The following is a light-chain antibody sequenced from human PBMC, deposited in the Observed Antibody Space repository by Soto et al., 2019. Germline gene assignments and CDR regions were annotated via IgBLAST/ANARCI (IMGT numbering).Light chain of an antibody. J-gene: IGKJ2*01. V-gene: IGKV3-11*01. CDR1: QSVSSY. CDR3: QQRSNWPPT. Sequence: EIVLTQSPATLSLSPGERATLSCRASQSVSSYLAWYPQKPGQAPRLLIYDASNRATGIPARFSGSGSGTDFNLTISSLEPEDFALYYCQQRSNWPPTFGQGTNLEIK. CDR2: DAS.